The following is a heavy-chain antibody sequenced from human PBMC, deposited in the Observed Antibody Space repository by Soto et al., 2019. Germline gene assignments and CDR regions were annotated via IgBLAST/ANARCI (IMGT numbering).Heavy chain of an antibody. CDR3: ASISLQSEWLAPYNWFDP. Sequence: QVQLVQSGAEVKKPGASVKVSCKASGYTFTSYGISWVRQAPGQGLEWMGWISAYNGNTNYAQKLQGRVTMTTDTSTSTGYMELRRLRSDDTAVYYCASISLQSEWLAPYNWFDPWGQGTLVTVSS. CDR1: GYTFTSYG. CDR2: ISAYNGNT. V-gene: IGHV1-18*01. J-gene: IGHJ5*02. D-gene: IGHD6-19*01.